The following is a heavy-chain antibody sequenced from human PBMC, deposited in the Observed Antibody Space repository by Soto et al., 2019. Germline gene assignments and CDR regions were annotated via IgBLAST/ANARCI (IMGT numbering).Heavy chain of an antibody. V-gene: IGHV1-2*02. Sequence: ASVKVSCKASGYTFTGYYIHWVRQAPGQGLEWMGWINPNTGAIKYAQKFQGRVTMTRDTSIITAYMVLSSLTSDDTAVYYFAKSLGAYDDGWGRGTL. D-gene: IGHD5-12*01. J-gene: IGHJ4*02. CDR2: INPNTGAI. CDR3: AKSLGAYDDG. CDR1: GYTFTGYY.